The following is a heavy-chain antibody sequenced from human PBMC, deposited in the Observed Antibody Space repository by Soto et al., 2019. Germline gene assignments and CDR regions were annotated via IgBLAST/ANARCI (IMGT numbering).Heavy chain of an antibody. J-gene: IGHJ6*01. CDR1: RVAFSKFI. Sequence: QAQLEQSGGEVKKPGSSVKVSCKASRVAFSKFIVTWVRQAPGLGLEWVGGIIPIFGTANYDPKFQGRVTITADESTSPSYMEVNNLRSEDTAVYYCAKVRYSMTMGYSYGMDVWGQGTTVTVSS. CDR3: AKVRYSMTMGYSYGMDV. CDR2: IIPIFGTA. D-gene: IGHD1-26*01. V-gene: IGHV1-69*01.